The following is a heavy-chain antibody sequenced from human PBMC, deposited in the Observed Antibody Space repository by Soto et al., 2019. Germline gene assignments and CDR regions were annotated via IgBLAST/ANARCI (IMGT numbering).Heavy chain of an antibody. J-gene: IGHJ5*02. CDR1: GFSLSTSGVG. D-gene: IGHD3-10*01. CDR2: IYWNDNE. V-gene: IGHV2-5*01. Sequence: QITLKESGPTLVKPTQTLTLTCAFSGFSLSTSGVGVGWIRQPPGKALEWLALIYWNDNERYSPSLKSRLTITKDTSKNQVVLTMTNMDPVDTATYYCAHTRDSNYYGSGGGWFDPWGQGTLVTVSS. CDR3: AHTRDSNYYGSGGGWFDP.